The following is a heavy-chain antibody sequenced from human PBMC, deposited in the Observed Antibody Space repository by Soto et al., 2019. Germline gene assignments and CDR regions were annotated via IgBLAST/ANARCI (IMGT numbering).Heavy chain of an antibody. CDR1: GGSISSYY. CDR2: IYTSGST. V-gene: IGHV4-4*07. J-gene: IGHJ5*02. CDR3: ARDGYSSGWYRENWLDP. D-gene: IGHD6-19*01. Sequence: SETLSLTCTVSGGSISSYYWSWIRQPAGKGLEWIGRIYTSGSTNYNPSLKSRVTMSVDTSKNQFSLKLSSVTAADTAVYYCARDGYSSGWYRENWLDPWGQGTLVTVSS.